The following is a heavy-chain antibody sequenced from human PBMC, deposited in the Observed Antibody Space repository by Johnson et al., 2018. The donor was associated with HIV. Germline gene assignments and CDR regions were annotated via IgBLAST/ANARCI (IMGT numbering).Heavy chain of an antibody. V-gene: IGHV3-11*04. CDR2: ISSSGSTI. CDR1: GFTFSDYY. D-gene: IGHD3-22*01. Sequence: QVQLVESGGGLVKPGGSLRLYCAASGFTFSDYYMSWIRQAPGKGLEWVSYISSSGSTIYYADSVKGRFTISRDNAKNSMYLQMNSLRAEDTAVYYCAKTYYDDSSGSRAFDIWGQGTMVTVSS. J-gene: IGHJ3*02. CDR3: AKTYYDDSSGSRAFDI.